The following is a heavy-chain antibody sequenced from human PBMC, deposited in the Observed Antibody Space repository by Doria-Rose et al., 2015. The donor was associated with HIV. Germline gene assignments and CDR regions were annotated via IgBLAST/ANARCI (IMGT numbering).Heavy chain of an antibody. CDR2: IFSDDER. V-gene: IGHV2-26*01. CDR3: ARIKSSRWYHKYYFDF. Sequence: SGPVLVKPTETLTLTCTVSGVSLSSPGMGVSWIRQPPGKALEWLANIFSDDERSYKTALKSRLTISRGTSNSQVVLTMTDMDTVDTATYYCARIKSSRWYHKYYFDFWGQGTLVIVS. CDR1: GVSLSSPGMG. J-gene: IGHJ4*02. D-gene: IGHD6-13*01.